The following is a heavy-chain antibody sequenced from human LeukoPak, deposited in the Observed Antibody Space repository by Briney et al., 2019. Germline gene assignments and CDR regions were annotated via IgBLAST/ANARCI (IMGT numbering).Heavy chain of an antibody. V-gene: IGHV1-18*01. J-gene: IGHJ4*02. CDR1: GYTFTSYG. Sequence: ASVKVSCKASGYTFTSYGISWVRQAPGQGLEWMGWISAYNGNTNYAQKLQGRVTMTTDTSTSTAYMELRSLRSDDTAVYYCARALNYGQPLSFRYWGQGTLVTVSS. CDR2: ISAYNGNT. CDR3: ARALNYGQPLSFRY. D-gene: IGHD2-2*01.